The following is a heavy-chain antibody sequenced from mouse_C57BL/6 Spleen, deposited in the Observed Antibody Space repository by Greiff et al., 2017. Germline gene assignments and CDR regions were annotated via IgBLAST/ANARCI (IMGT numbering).Heavy chain of an antibody. J-gene: IGHJ3*01. Sequence: QVHVKQSGAELVKPGASVKLSCKASGYTFTSYWMQWVKQRPGQGLEWIGEIDPSDSYTNYNQKVKGKATLTVDTSSSTAYMQLSSLTSEDSAVYYCARKDYYGSSSAWFAYWGQGTLVTVSA. V-gene: IGHV1-50*01. CDR3: ARKDYYGSSSAWFAY. D-gene: IGHD1-1*01. CDR2: IDPSDSYT. CDR1: GYTFTSYW.